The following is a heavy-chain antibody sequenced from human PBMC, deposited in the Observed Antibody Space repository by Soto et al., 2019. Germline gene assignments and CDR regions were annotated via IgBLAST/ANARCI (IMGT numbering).Heavy chain of an antibody. Sequence: ASVKVSCKASGYTFTSYYMHWVRQAPGQGLEWMGIINPSGGSTSYAQKFQGRVAVTRDTSTSTVYMELSSLRSEDTAVYYCARDPPLDDCSSTSCYPGYYMDVWGKGTTVTVSS. CDR2: INPSGGST. V-gene: IGHV1-46*03. CDR1: GYTFTSYY. D-gene: IGHD2-2*01. CDR3: ARDPPLDDCSSTSCYPGYYMDV. J-gene: IGHJ6*03.